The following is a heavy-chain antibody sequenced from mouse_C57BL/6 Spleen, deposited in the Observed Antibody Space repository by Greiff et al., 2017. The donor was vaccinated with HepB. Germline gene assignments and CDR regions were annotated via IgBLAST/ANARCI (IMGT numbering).Heavy chain of an antibody. V-gene: IGHV1-26*01. CDR2: INPNNGGT. D-gene: IGHD1-1*01. Sequence: VQLQQSGPELVKPGASVKISCKASGYTFTDYYMNWVKQSHGMSLEWIGDINPNNGGTSYNQKFKGKATLTVDKSSSTAYMELRSLTSEDSAVYYCARNYYGSRGGFAYWGQGTLVTVSA. CDR1: GYTFTDYY. J-gene: IGHJ3*01. CDR3: ARNYYGSRGGFAY.